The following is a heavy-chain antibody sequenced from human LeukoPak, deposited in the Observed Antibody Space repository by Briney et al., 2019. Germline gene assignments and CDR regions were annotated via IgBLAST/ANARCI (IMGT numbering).Heavy chain of an antibody. V-gene: IGHV4-61*10. CDR3: ARGGVGILTGYSIDY. CDR2: IYNRGST. Sequence: SETLSFTCSVSGDSISSDFYYWSWIQQPAGKGLEWIGRIYNRGSTDYNPSLKSRVTISVDTSKNQFSLKLSSVTAADTAVYYCARGGVGILTGYSIDYWGQGTLVTVSS. CDR1: GDSISSDFYY. D-gene: IGHD3-9*01. J-gene: IGHJ4*02.